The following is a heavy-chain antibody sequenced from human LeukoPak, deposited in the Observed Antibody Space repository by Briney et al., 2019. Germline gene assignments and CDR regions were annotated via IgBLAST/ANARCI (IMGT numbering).Heavy chain of an antibody. CDR1: GFTQSSYR. D-gene: IGHD3-10*01. CDR3: GKDPEGSRSSYYFAY. J-gene: IGHJ4*02. CDR2: INQDGSET. V-gene: IGHV3-7*01. Sequence: PGGPLTLPCAASGFTQSSYRMLWPPHAPGKGLEWVAKINQDGSETSYVHSVKGRFTISRDNARNTPYLKMNSLRAEDTAVYYCGKDPEGSRSSYYFAYWGQGTLVTVSS.